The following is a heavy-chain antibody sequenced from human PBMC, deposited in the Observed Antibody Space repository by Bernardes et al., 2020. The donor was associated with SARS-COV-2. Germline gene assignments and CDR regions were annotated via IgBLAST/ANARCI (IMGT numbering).Heavy chain of an antibody. CDR2: ISSSSSNI. Sequence: GGSLRLSCAASGFTFSSYSMNWVRQAPGKGLESLSHISSSSSNIYYADSVKGRFTISRDNAKKSLYLQMNSLRDEDTAVYYCASGVSSLFLGGQGTLVTVSS. J-gene: IGHJ4*02. CDR1: GFTFSSYS. CDR3: ASGVSSLFL. V-gene: IGHV3-48*02. D-gene: IGHD6-13*01.